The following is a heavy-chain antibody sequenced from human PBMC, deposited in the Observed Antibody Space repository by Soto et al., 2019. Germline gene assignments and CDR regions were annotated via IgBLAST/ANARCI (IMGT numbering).Heavy chain of an antibody. CDR1: GFTFSRDA. J-gene: IGHJ4*02. D-gene: IGHD1-1*01. CDR3: VKDRGGCWTFDS. Sequence: QVQLVESGGGVVQPGRSLRLSCAAAGFTFSRDAMHWVRQAPGKALEWVAVITSDGLYNFKWYAESVEGRFTISRDNPKGMLSLEMNSLRLEDTAVYYCVKDRGGCWTFDSWGQGTLVTVYS. CDR2: ITSDGLYNFK. V-gene: IGHV3-30*04.